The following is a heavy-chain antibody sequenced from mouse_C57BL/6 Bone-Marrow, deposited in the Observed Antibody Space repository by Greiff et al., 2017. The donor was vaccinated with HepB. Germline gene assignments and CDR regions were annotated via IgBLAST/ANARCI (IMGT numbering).Heavy chain of an antibody. CDR2: ISSGSSTI. CDR3: ARKDPLYSNFAY. V-gene: IGHV5-17*01. Sequence: EVKLMESGGGLVKPGGSLKLSCAASGFTFSDYGMHWVRQAPEKGLEWVAYISSGSSTIYYADTVKGRFTISRDNAKNTLFLQMTSLRSEDTAMYYCARKDPLYSNFAYWGQVTLVTVSA. D-gene: IGHD2-5*01. J-gene: IGHJ3*01. CDR1: GFTFSDYG.